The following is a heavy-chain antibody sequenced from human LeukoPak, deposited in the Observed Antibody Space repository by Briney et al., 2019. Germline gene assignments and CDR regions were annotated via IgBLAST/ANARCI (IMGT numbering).Heavy chain of an antibody. CDR3: ARDQGIVATIKGSFDYYGMDV. V-gene: IGHV4-30-4*08. CDR1: GGSISSGDYY. Sequence: SQTLSLTCTVSGGSISSGDYYWSWIRQPPGKGLEWIGYIYYSGSTYYNPSLKSRVTISVDTSKNQFSLKMSSVTAADTAVYYCARDQGIVATIKGSFDYYGMDVWGHGTTVTVSS. J-gene: IGHJ6*02. D-gene: IGHD5-12*01. CDR2: IYYSGST.